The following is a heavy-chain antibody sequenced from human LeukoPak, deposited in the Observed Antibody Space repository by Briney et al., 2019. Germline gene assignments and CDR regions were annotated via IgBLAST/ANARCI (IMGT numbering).Heavy chain of an antibody. J-gene: IGHJ4*02. V-gene: IGHV3-30*18. D-gene: IGHD3-22*01. CDR1: GFTFSSYG. CDR2: ISYDGSNK. CDR3: AKDHNPLVVADHDYIGY. Sequence: GGSLRLSCAASGFTFSSYGMHWVRQAPGKGLEWVAVISYDGSNKYYADSVKGRFTISRDNSKNTLYLQMNSLRAEDTAVYYCAKDHNPLVVADHDYIGYWGQGTLVTVSS.